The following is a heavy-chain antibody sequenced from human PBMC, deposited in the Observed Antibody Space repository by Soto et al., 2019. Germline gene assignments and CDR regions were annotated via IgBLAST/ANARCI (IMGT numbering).Heavy chain of an antibody. CDR2: IYYSGST. V-gene: IGHV4-59*08. CDR3: ARLWGSSVDY. CDR1: GGSISSYY. D-gene: IGHD6-6*01. J-gene: IGHJ4*02. Sequence: QVQLQESGPGLVKPSETLSLTCTVSGGSISSYYWSWIRQPPGKGLEWIGYIYYSGSTNYNPSPTSRVTISVDTSKSQFTLTLSSVTAADTAVYYCARLWGSSVDYWGQGTLVTVSS.